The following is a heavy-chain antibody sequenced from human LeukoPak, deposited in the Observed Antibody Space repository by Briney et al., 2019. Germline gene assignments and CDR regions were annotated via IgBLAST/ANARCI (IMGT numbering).Heavy chain of an antibody. CDR1: GGSISSYY. J-gene: IGHJ6*03. V-gene: IGHV4-4*07. Sequence: SETLSLTCTVSGGSISSYYWSWIRQPAGKGLEWIGRIYTSGSTNYNPSLKSRVTISVDKSKNQFSLKLSSVTAADTAVYYCARTAVGVVYYYYYYMDVWGKGTTVTVSS. CDR3: ARTAVGVVYYYYYYMDV. D-gene: IGHD3-3*01. CDR2: IYTSGST.